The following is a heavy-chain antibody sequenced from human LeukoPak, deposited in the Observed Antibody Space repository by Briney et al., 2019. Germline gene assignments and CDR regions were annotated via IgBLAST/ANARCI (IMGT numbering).Heavy chain of an antibody. CDR1: GGTFSSYA. J-gene: IGHJ4*02. CDR3: ARGDGYNFFDY. V-gene: IGHV1-69*13. Sequence: SVKISCKASGGTFSSYAISWVRQAPGQGLEWMGGIIPIFGTANYAQKFQGRVTITADESTSTAYMELSSLRAEDTAVYYCARGDGYNFFDYWGQGTLVTVSS. CDR2: IIPIFGTA. D-gene: IGHD5-24*01.